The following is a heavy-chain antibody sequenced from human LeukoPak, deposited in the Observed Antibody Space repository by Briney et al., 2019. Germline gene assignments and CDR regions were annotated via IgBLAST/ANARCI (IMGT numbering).Heavy chain of an antibody. CDR3: AKGVRVTIFGVVKTPFDY. J-gene: IGHJ4*02. CDR2: ISCSGGST. V-gene: IGHV3-23*01. CDR1: GFTFSSYA. D-gene: IGHD3-3*01. Sequence: GGSLRLSCAASGFTFSSYAMSWVRQAPGKGLEWASAISCSGGSTYYADTVKGRFTISRDNSKNTLYLQRNSLRAEDTAVYYCAKGVRVTIFGVVKTPFDYWGQGTLVTVSS.